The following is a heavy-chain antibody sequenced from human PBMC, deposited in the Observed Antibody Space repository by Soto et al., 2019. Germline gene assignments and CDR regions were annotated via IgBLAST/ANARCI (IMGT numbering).Heavy chain of an antibody. CDR2: ISSSGGYV. CDR3: ARDDHLTMVLSTYYYMDV. Sequence: GGSLRLSCAASGFTFSSYSMTWVRQAPGKGLEWVSSISSSGGYVYYADSAKGRFTISRDNAKNSLYLQLNSLRAEDTAVYYCARDDHLTMVLSTYYYMDVWGKGTTVTVAS. D-gene: IGHD3-10*01. J-gene: IGHJ6*03. V-gene: IGHV3-21*01. CDR1: GFTFSSYS.